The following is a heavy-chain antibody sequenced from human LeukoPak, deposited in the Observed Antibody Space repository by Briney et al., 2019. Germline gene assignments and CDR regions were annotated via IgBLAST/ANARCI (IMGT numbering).Heavy chain of an antibody. CDR2: ISAYNDNR. CDR3: AKANWNDVLVLWRSDSLDV. D-gene: IGHD1-1*01. V-gene: IGHV1-18*01. CDR1: GYTFVDYG. Sequence: ASVKVSCKASGYTFVDYGISWVRQAPRQGLEWMGWISAYNDNRKYALKFQGRVSMTTDTSTNTAYMEVRSLRSDDTAVYYCAKANWNDVLVLWRSDSLDVWGQGTMVTVSS. J-gene: IGHJ3*01.